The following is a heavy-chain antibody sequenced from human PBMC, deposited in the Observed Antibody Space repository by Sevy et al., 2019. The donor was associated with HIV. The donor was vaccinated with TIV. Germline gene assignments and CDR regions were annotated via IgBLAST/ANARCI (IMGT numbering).Heavy chain of an antibody. Sequence: GGSLRLSCAASGFTFSTYGMHWVRQAPGKGLEWVAFIRFDGSIKYYRDSVKGRLTISGDNSKNTLYLQMNSLRAEDTAVYFCAKVLHIVEIPAAIDYYYGMDVWGQGTTVTVSS. D-gene: IGHD2-2*01. V-gene: IGHV3-30*02. CDR2: IRFDGSIK. CDR3: AKVLHIVEIPAAIDYYYGMDV. J-gene: IGHJ6*02. CDR1: GFTFSTYG.